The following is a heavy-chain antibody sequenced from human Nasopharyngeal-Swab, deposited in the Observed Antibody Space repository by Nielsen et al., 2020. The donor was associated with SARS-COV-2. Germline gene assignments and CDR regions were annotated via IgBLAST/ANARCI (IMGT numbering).Heavy chain of an antibody. V-gene: IGHV4-39*07. CDR3: AREGNWNSRWFDP. Sequence: SEALSLTCNVSGGSISSSSYYWGWIRQPPGKGLEWIGSIYYSGSTYYNPSLKSRVTISVDTSKNQFSLKLSSVTAADTAVYYCAREGNWNSRWFDPWGQGTLVTVSS. D-gene: IGHD1-20*01. J-gene: IGHJ5*02. CDR2: IYYSGST. CDR1: GGSISSSSYY.